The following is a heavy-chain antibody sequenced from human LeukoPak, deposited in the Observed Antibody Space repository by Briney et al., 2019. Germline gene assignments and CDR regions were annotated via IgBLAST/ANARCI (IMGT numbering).Heavy chain of an antibody. J-gene: IGHJ3*02. CDR1: GFTFSDYY. V-gene: IGHV3-11*04. D-gene: IGHD2-15*01. Sequence: GGSLRLSCAASGFTFSDYYMSWIRQAPGKGLEWVSYISSSGDIIYYADSVKGRFTISRDNADNSLYLQMNSLRAEDTAVYYCASSLRGYPGAFDIWGQGTMVTVSS. CDR2: ISSSGDII. CDR3: ASSLRGYPGAFDI.